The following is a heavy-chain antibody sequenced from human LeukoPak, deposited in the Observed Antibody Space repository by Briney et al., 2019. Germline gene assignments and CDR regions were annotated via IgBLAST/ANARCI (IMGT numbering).Heavy chain of an antibody. CDR3: ARDLWDGTGY. CDR1: GFSSTY. V-gene: IGHV3-66*02. D-gene: IGHD3-3*01. CDR2: IYSGDST. J-gene: IGHJ4*02. Sequence: GGSLRLSFVASGFSSTYTSWVRQAPGKGLEWVSVIYSGDSTYYADSVRGRFTISRDISKNTVYLQMNSLRPEDTAVYYCARDLWDGTGYWGQGTLVTVAS.